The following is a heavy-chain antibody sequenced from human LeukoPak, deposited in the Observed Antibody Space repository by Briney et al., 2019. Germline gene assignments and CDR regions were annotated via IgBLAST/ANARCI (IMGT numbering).Heavy chain of an antibody. CDR2: IRYDGSNK. Sequence: PGGSLRLSCAASGFTFSSYGMHWVRQAPGKGLEWVAFIRYDGSNKYYADSVKGRFTISRDNSRNTLYLQMNSLRAEDTAVYYCARGKYGGYFIDYWGQGTLVTVSS. D-gene: IGHD5-12*01. CDR3: ARGKYGGYFIDY. J-gene: IGHJ4*02. V-gene: IGHV3-30*02. CDR1: GFTFSSYG.